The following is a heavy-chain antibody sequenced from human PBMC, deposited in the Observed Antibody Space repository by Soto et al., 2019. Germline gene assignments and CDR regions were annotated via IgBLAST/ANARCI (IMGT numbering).Heavy chain of an antibody. V-gene: IGHV1-69*13. CDR2: IVPVFGRP. Sequence: LVNVSCKASGGSFSNYGISWVRQPPGQGLEWMGGIVPVFGRPNYAQRFRGRLTITADESTSTGYMELISLRSDDTAVYYCVREGSVYNFWGQGTQVSVSS. CDR3: VREGSVYNF. J-gene: IGHJ4*02. CDR1: GGSFSNYG. D-gene: IGHD1-1*01.